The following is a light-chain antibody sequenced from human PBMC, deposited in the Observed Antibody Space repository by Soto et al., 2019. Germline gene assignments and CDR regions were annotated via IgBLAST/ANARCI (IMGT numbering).Light chain of an antibody. CDR1: QSIGNS. CDR3: RQRYNWPLT. V-gene: IGKV3-11*01. CDR2: DAF. Sequence: TVLTQSPATLSLSPGERATLSCKASQSIGNSLGWFQQKPGQAPRLLIDDAFNRATGIPARFTGSWSGSDFPLTISSLEPEDFGVYYCRQRYNWPLTFGGGTKVEIK. J-gene: IGKJ4*01.